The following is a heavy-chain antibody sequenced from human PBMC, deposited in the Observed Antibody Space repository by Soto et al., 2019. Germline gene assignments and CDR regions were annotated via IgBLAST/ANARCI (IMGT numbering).Heavy chain of an antibody. D-gene: IGHD5-12*01. V-gene: IGHV4-39*01. CDR2: IDYSGST. Sequence: QLHMQESGPGPVKPSETLSLTCTVSGDSISSSGYYWAWIRQPPGKWLEWIGNIDYSGSTYYNPSLKSRVACSGDTSKNQFSLKVTSVTAADTAVYYCAIHVSVSGFEYYFARWGQGTVVTVSS. J-gene: IGHJ4*02. CDR3: AIHVSVSGFEYYFAR. CDR1: GDSISSSGYY.